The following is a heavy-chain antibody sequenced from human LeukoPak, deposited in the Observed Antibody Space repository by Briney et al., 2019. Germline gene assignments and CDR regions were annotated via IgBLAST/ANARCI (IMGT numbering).Heavy chain of an antibody. D-gene: IGHD3-22*01. Sequence: SETLSLTCTVSGGSISSYYWSWLRQPPGKELEWIGYIYYSGRTYYNPSLKSRVTISVDTSKNQFSLSLSSVTAADTAVYYCARTISDSSGYYYSDYWGQGTLVTVSS. J-gene: IGHJ4*02. CDR1: GGSISSYY. CDR3: ARTISDSSGYYYSDY. V-gene: IGHV4-59*08. CDR2: IYYSGRT.